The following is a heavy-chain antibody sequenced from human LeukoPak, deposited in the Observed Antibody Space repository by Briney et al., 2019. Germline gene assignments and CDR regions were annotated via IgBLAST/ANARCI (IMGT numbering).Heavy chain of an antibody. CDR3: ANDVPMTSNSY. CDR2: INQDGNEK. J-gene: IGHJ4*02. CDR1: GFTFSTYW. D-gene: IGHD2/OR15-2a*01. V-gene: IGHV3-7*03. Sequence: GGSLRLSCAASGFTFSTYWINWVRQAPGKGLEWVAVINQDGNEKYYVDPVRGRFTISRDNAKNSLYLQMNSLRAEDTAVYYCANDVPMTSNSYWGQGTQVTVSS.